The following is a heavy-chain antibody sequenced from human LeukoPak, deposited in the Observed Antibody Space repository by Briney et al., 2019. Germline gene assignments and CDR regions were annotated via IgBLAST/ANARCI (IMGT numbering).Heavy chain of an antibody. CDR2: INHSGST. D-gene: IGHD3-9*01. V-gene: IGHV4-34*01. Sequence: SETLSLTCAVYGGSFSGYYWSWIRQPPGKGLEWIGEINHSGSTNYNTSLKSRVTISVDTSKNQFSLKLSSVTAADTAAYYCARVLATLKTLRCFDWLYASGFDYWGQGTLVTVSS. J-gene: IGHJ4*02. CDR1: GGSFSGYY. CDR3: ARVLATLKTLRCFDWLYASGFDY.